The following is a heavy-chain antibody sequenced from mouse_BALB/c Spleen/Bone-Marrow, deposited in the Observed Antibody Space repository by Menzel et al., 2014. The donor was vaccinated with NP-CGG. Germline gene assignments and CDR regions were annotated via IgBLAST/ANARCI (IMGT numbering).Heavy chain of an antibody. CDR1: GYTFTDYY. V-gene: IGHV1-77*01. CDR3: ARDHYGNYGGFDY. Sequence: VQLQQSGAELARPGTSVKLSCKASGYTFTDYYINWVKQRTGQGLEWIGEIYPGSGNTYYNEKFKGKATLTADKSSSTVNIHLSSLTSEDSVVYFCARDHYGNYGGFDYWCQGTLVTVSA. CDR2: IYPGSGNT. J-gene: IGHJ3*01. D-gene: IGHD2-1*01.